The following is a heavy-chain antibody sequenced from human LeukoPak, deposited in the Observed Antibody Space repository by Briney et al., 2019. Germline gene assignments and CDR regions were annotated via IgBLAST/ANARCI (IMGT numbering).Heavy chain of an antibody. V-gene: IGHV1-69*06. Sequence: SVKVSCKASGGTFISYAISWVRQAPGQGLEWMGGIIPIFGTANYAQKFQGRVTITADKSTSTAYMELSSLRCEDTAVYYCARAPAAGTDHFDYWGEGSLVTVSS. D-gene: IGHD6-13*01. CDR3: ARAPAAGTDHFDY. CDR1: GGTFISYA. CDR2: IIPIFGTA. J-gene: IGHJ4*02.